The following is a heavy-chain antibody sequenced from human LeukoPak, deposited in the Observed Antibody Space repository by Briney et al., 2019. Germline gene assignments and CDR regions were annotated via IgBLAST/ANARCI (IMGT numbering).Heavy chain of an antibody. CDR1: GGSISSYY. CDR2: IYYSGST. V-gene: IGHV4-59*01. Sequence: SETLSLTCTVSGGSISSYYWSWIRQPPGKGLEWIGYIYYSGSTNYNPSLKSRVTISVDTSKNQFSLKLSSVTAADTAVYYCARELVAGTGANSWLDPWGEGTLVTVSS. D-gene: IGHD6-19*01. J-gene: IGHJ5*02. CDR3: ARELVAGTGANSWLDP.